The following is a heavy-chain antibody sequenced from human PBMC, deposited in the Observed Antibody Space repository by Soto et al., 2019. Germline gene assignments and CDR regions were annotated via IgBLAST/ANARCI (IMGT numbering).Heavy chain of an antibody. CDR1: GYTFTSYG. CDR3: ARDPQNLRFLEWSPGCFDP. Sequence: ASVKVSCKASGYTFTSYGISWVRQAPGQGLEWMGWISAYNGNTNYAQKLQGRVTMTTGTSTSTAYMELSSLRSDDTAVYYCARDPQNLRFLEWSPGCFDPWGQETLVTVSS. V-gene: IGHV1-18*01. J-gene: IGHJ5*02. CDR2: ISAYNGNT. D-gene: IGHD3-3*01.